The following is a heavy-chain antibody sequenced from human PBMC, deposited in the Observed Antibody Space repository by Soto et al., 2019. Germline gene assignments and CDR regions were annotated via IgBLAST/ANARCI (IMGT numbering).Heavy chain of an antibody. V-gene: IGHV3-9*01. Sequence: GGSLRLSCAASGFTFDDYAMHWVRQAPGKGLEWVSGISWNSGSIGYADSVKGRFTISRDNAKNSLYLQMNSLRAEDTALYYCAKDVHWNLSHGFDYWGQGTLVTVSS. CDR2: ISWNSGSI. CDR1: GFTFDDYA. J-gene: IGHJ4*02. CDR3: AKDVHWNLSHGFDY. D-gene: IGHD1-7*01.